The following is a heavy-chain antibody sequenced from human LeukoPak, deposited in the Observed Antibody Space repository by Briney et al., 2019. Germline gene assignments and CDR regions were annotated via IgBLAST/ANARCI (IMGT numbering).Heavy chain of an antibody. Sequence: ASVNVSCKASGYTFTSYGISWVRQAPGQGLEWMGWISAYNGNTNYAQKLQGRVTMTTDTSTSTAYMELRSLRSDDTAVYYCARAPRYYDSSGYYSRAWGQGTLVTVSS. V-gene: IGHV1-18*01. CDR3: ARAPRYYDSSGYYSRA. D-gene: IGHD3-22*01. J-gene: IGHJ5*02. CDR2: ISAYNGNT. CDR1: GYTFTSYG.